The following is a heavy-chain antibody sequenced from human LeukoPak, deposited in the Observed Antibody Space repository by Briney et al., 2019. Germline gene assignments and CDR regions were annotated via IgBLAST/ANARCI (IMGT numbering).Heavy chain of an antibody. J-gene: IGHJ5*02. V-gene: IGHV4-30-4*01. CDR1: GGSISSGDYY. CDR3: ASAAGAVAGTNWFDP. D-gene: IGHD6-19*01. CDR2: MHHTGST. Sequence: PSETLSLTCTASGGSISSGDYYWSWIRQPPGKGLEWIGHMHHTGSTYYNPSLKSRTTISVDTSKNQFSLKLSSVTVADTAVYYCASAAGAVAGTNWFDPWGQGTLVTVSS.